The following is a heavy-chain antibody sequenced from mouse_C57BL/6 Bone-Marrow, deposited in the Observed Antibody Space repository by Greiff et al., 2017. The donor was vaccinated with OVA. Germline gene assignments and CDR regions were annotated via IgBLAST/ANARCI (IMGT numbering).Heavy chain of an antibody. D-gene: IGHD2-1*01. V-gene: IGHV1-64*01. CDR3: ARRGYGNPHWYFDV. CDR2: IHPNSGST. CDR1: GYTFTSYW. J-gene: IGHJ1*03. Sequence: VQRVESGAELVKPGASVKLSCKASGYTFTSYWMHWVKQRPGQGLEWIGMIHPNSGSTNYNEKFKSKATLTVDKSSSTAYMQLSSLTSEDSAVYYCARRGYGNPHWYFDVWGTGTTVTVSS.